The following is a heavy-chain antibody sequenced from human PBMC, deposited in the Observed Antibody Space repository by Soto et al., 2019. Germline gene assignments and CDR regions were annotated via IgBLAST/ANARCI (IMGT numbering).Heavy chain of an antibody. CDR1: GYTFTSYY. CDR3: ATYCISTSCYGAFDY. J-gene: IGHJ4*02. Sequence: ASVKVSCKASGYTFTSYYMHWVRQAPGQGLEWMGIFDPKDGETIYAQKFQGRVTMTEDTSTDTAYMELSSLRSEDTAVYYCATYCISTSCYGAFDYWGQGTLVTVSS. D-gene: IGHD2-2*01. V-gene: IGHV1-24*01. CDR2: FDPKDGET.